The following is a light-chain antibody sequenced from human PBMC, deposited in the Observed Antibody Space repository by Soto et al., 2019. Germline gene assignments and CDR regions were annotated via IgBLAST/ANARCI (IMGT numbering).Light chain of an antibody. J-gene: IGKJ2*01. CDR3: QQLSNWPLT. CDR2: DAS. V-gene: IGKV3-11*01. CDR1: QSVSSY. Sequence: EIVLTQSPATLSLSPGERATLSCRASQSVSSYLAWYQQKPGQAPRLLIYDASNRATGIPARFSGSGSGTDFTLPISSLEPEDFAVYYCQQLSNWPLTFGQGTKLEIK.